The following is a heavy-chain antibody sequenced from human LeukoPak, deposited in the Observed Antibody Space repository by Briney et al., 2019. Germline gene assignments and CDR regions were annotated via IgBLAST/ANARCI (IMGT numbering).Heavy chain of an antibody. Sequence: SETLSLTCTVSGDSISSYYWNWIRQPPGKGLEWIGYIYYSGSNNYNPSLKSRVTISGDTSKNQLSLKLSSVTAADTAVYYCARVWRNPSFGVDVWGQGTTVTVSS. CDR3: ARVWRNPSFGVDV. V-gene: IGHV4-59*01. CDR1: GDSISSYY. CDR2: IYYSGSN. J-gene: IGHJ6*02. D-gene: IGHD1-14*01.